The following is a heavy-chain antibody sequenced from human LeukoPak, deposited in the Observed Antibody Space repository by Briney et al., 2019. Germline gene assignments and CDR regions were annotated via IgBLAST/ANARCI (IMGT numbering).Heavy chain of an antibody. CDR3: ARESGIMVGDYYYYYMDV. CDR2: ISGGSTYI. V-gene: IGHV3-21*01. CDR1: GFAFSTYD. Sequence: PGGSLRLSCTASGFAFSTYDMNWVRQAPGKGLELVSYISGGSTYIYYTDSVKGRFTISRDNAKNSLNLQMESLSAEDTAVYYCARESGIMVGDYYYYYMDVWGIGTTVTVSS. D-gene: IGHD1-26*01. J-gene: IGHJ6*03.